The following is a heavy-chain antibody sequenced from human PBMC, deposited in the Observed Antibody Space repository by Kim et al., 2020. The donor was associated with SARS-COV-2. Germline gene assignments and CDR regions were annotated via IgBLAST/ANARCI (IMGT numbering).Heavy chain of an antibody. Sequence: KYSAGFQGRVTITRDTSARMAYMDRSSLTSEGTAVYYCARDRKVDYYFDYWGQGTLVTVSS. J-gene: IGHJ4*02. V-gene: IGHV1-3*01. CDR3: ARDRKVDYYFDY.